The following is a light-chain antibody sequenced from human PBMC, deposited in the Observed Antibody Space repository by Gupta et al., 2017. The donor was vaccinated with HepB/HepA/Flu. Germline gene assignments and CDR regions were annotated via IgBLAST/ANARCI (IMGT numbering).Light chain of an antibody. J-gene: IGLJ3*02. Sequence: QLVLTQSPSASASLGASVKLTCPLSSGHSRYSIAWHQQQPEKGPRYLMKLNSDGSHTKGGGIPDRFSGSSSGAERYLTISSLQSEDEADYYCQTWGAGIRVFGGGTKLTVL. CDR1: SGHSRYS. CDR3: QTWGAGIRV. V-gene: IGLV4-69*01. CDR2: LNSDGSH.